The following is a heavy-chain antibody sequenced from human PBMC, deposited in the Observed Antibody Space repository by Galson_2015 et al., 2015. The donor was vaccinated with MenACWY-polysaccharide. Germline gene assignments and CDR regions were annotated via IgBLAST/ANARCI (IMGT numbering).Heavy chain of an antibody. V-gene: IGHV3-11*01. CDR1: GFTFSDYY. CDR3: ARVTRRVTIAAYSFDY. J-gene: IGHJ4*02. D-gene: IGHD4-11*01. CDR2: ISGSGSII. Sequence: SLRLSCAASGFTFSDYYMSWIRQAPGKGLEWVSYISGSGSIIYYADSVKGRFTISRDNAKNSLYLQVNSLRAEDTAVYYCARVTRRVTIAAYSFDYWGQGTLVTVSS.